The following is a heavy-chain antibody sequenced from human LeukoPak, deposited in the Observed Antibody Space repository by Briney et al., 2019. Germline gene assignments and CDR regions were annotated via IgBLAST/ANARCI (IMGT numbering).Heavy chain of an antibody. D-gene: IGHD6-13*01. Sequence: PGGSPRLSCAASGFTFSSYAMSWVRQAPGKGLEWVSAISGSAGSTYYADSVKGRFTISRDNSKNTLYLQMNSLRAEDTALYYCAKAGGSNSWYYFDFWGQGTLVTVSS. CDR2: ISGSAGST. V-gene: IGHV3-23*01. J-gene: IGHJ4*02. CDR3: AKAGGSNSWYYFDF. CDR1: GFTFSSYA.